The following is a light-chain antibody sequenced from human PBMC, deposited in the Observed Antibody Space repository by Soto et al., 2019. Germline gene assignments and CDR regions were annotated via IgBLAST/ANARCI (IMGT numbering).Light chain of an antibody. CDR2: DVS. CDR1: SSDVGGYNY. V-gene: IGLV2-14*03. Sequence: HSVLTQPASVSGSPGQSITISCTGTSSDVGGYNYVSWYQHHPGKAPKLIIYDVSNRPSGVSNRFSASKSDNTASLTISGLQAEDEADYYCSSYSTNSPVLLGGGTKLTVL. CDR3: SSYSTNSPVL. J-gene: IGLJ2*01.